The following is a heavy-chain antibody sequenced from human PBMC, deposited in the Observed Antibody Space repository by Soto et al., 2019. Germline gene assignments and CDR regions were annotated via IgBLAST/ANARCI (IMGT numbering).Heavy chain of an antibody. Sequence: ASVKVSCKASGGTFSSYAISWVRQAPGQGLEWMGGIIPIFGTAIHAQKFQGRITITADKSTSTAYMEVSSLRAEDTAVYYCARGASYYYDSSGQENYFDYWGQGTLVTVSS. J-gene: IGHJ4*02. CDR2: IIPIFGTA. D-gene: IGHD3-22*01. CDR1: GGTFSSYA. V-gene: IGHV1-69*06. CDR3: ARGASYYYDSSGQENYFDY.